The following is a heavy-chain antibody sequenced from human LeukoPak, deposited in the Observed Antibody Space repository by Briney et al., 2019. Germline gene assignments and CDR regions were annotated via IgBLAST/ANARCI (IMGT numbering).Heavy chain of an antibody. CDR2: ISYSGTT. CDR1: GGSISSYY. J-gene: IGHJ6*03. Sequence: PSETLSLTCTVSGGSISSYYWSWIRQPPGKGLEWIGTISYSGTTYYSPSLKSRVTISLDTSKNQFSLKLSSVTAADTAIYYCARDFSSSSTVYYYYYMDVWGKGTTVTVSS. D-gene: IGHD6-6*01. V-gene: IGHV4-59*12. CDR3: ARDFSSSSTVYYYYYMDV.